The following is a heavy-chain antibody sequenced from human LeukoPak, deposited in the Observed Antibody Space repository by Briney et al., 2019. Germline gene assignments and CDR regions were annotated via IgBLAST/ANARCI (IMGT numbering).Heavy chain of an antibody. D-gene: IGHD2-21*02. CDR2: IYYSGST. CDR1: GGSISGYH. Sequence: PSETLSLTCVVSGGSISGYHWSWIRQHPGKGLEWIGYIYYSGSTYYNPSLKSRVTISVDTSKNQFSLKLSSVTAADTAVYYCARGLLFSWFDPWGQGTLVTVSS. V-gene: IGHV4-31*11. CDR3: ARGLLFSWFDP. J-gene: IGHJ5*02.